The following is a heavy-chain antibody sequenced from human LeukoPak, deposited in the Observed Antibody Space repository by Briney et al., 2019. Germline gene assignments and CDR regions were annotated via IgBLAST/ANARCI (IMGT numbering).Heavy chain of an antibody. V-gene: IGHV3-23*01. CDR2: IGGSGDST. Sequence: PGGSLRLSCAASGFTFITYVMTWVRQAPGKGLEWVSTIGGSGDSTHYADSVKGRFTISRDNSKNTLYLQMKSLRAEDTAVYYCAKMAGSSVYYYRFDYWGQGTLVTVSS. J-gene: IGHJ4*02. CDR1: GFTFITYV. D-gene: IGHD3-22*01. CDR3: AKMAGSSVYYYRFDY.